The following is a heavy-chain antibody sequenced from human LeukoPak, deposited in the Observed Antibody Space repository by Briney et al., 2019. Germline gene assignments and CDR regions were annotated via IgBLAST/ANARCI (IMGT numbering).Heavy chain of an antibody. CDR1: GGTFSSYA. J-gene: IGHJ2*01. V-gene: IGHV1-69*13. D-gene: IGHD7-27*01. Sequence: SVKVSCKASGGTFSSYAISWVRQAPGQGLEWMGGIIPIFGTANYAQKFQGRVTVTADESTSTAYMELSSLRSEDTAVYYCARTQTGDYWYFDLWGRGTLVTVSS. CDR3: ARTQTGDYWYFDL. CDR2: IIPIFGTA.